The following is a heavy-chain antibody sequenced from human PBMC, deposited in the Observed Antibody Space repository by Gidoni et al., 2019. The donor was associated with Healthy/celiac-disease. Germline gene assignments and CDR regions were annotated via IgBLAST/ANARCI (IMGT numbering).Heavy chain of an antibody. D-gene: IGHD1-20*01. CDR2: INHSRST. Sequence: QLQLQQWGSGLLKPSETLSLTCAVYGGSFSGYYWSWIRQPPGKGLEWIGEINHSRSTNYNPSLKSRVTISVETYTNQFSLKLSSVTAADTAVYYCAREDNWNVPLDYWGQGTLVTVSS. CDR1: GGSFSGYY. V-gene: IGHV4-34*01. J-gene: IGHJ4*02. CDR3: AREDNWNVPLDY.